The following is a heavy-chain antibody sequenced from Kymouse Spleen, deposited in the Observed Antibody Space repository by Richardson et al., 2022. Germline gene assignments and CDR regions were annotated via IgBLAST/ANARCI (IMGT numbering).Heavy chain of an antibody. Sequence: EVQLVQSGAEVKKPGESLKISCKGSGYSFTSYWIGWVRQMPGKGLEWMGIIYPGDSDTRYSPSFQGQVTISADKSISTAYLQWSSLKASDTAMYYCARRGYYYGSGSYSHYFDYWGQGTLVTVSS. D-gene: IGHD3-10*01. J-gene: IGHJ4*02. CDR1: GYSFTSYW. CDR2: IYPGDSDT. CDR3: ARRGYYYGSGSYSHYFDY. V-gene: IGHV5-51*01.